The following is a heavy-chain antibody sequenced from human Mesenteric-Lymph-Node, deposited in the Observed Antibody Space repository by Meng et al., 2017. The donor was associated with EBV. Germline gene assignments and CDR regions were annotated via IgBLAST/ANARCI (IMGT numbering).Heavy chain of an antibody. CDR2: IYYSGIT. V-gene: IGHV4-59*01. D-gene: IGHD1-26*01. J-gene: IGHJ4*02. CDR1: GGPITTYY. CDR3: ALIIVGATHFDY. Sequence: QVQLQESGPGLVKPSETLSLTCTVSGGPITTYYWSWIRQPPGKGPEWIGYIYYSGITKYNPSLKSRVTISVDTAKNQFSLKLSSETAADTAVYYCALIIVGATHFDYWGQGTLVTVSS.